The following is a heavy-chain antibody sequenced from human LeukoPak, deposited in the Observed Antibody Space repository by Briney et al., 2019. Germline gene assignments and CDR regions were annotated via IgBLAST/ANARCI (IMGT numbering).Heavy chain of an antibody. Sequence: GGSLRLSCAASGFTVSSSYMNWVRQAPGKGLEWVSLIYGGGITYYADSVKGRFTISRDNSKNTLYLQMNSLRAEDTAVYYCARRGDGGRSFDYWGQGTLVTVSS. CDR2: IYGGGIT. CDR3: ARRGDGGRSFDY. J-gene: IGHJ4*02. V-gene: IGHV3-53*01. CDR1: GFTVSSSY. D-gene: IGHD4-23*01.